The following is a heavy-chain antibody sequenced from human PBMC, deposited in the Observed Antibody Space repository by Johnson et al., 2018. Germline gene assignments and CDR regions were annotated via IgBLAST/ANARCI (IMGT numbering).Heavy chain of an antibody. CDR2: IWHDGSNK. J-gene: IGHJ6*02. CDR3: ARDKSGGELGYAHYYGMDV. CDR1: EFPFKRYS. Sequence: QVQLVQSGGGVVQPGRSLRLSCAASEFPFKRYSMHWVRQAPGKGLECVAVIWHDGSNKYYGDSVKGRFTISRDNAKNMLYLQMNSLRVEDTAVSYCARDKSGGELGYAHYYGMDVWGQGTTVTVS. V-gene: IGHV3-33*01. D-gene: IGHD3-16*01.